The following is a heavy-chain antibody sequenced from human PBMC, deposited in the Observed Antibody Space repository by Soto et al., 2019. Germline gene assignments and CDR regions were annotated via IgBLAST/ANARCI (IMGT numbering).Heavy chain of an antibody. Sequence: QLQLQESGPGLVRPSETLSLTCTVSGGSIANNNYFWGWVRQPPGKGLEWIGSAAYSGGTYKNPSLKSRVTVSADTSKNQFSLKLPSVTAADTAVYYCAKVVVGATSHSDFDSWGQGTLVTVSS. CDR2: AAYSGGT. V-gene: IGHV4-39*01. CDR1: GGSIANNNYF. J-gene: IGHJ4*02. CDR3: AKVVVGATSHSDFDS. D-gene: IGHD2-15*01.